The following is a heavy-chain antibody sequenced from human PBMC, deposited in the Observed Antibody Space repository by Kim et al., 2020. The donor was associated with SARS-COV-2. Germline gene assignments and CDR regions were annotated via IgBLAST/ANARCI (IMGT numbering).Heavy chain of an antibody. V-gene: IGHV1-18*01. CDR2: NGNT. Sequence: NGNTNYAQKLPGRVTMTTDTSTSTAYMELRSLRSDATAVYYCARDEWFDPWGQGTLVTVSS. CDR3: ARDEWFDP. J-gene: IGHJ5*02.